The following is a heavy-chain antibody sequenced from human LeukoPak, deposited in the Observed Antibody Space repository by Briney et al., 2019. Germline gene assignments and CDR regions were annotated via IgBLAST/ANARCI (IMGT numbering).Heavy chain of an antibody. Sequence: GGSLRLSCAASGFTFSSYSMNWVRQAPGKGLEWVSYISSSSSTIYYADSVKGRFTISRDNAKNSLYLQMNSLRAEDTAVYYCASMVLLWFGDQNWFDPWGQGTLVTVSS. CDR1: GFTFSSYS. J-gene: IGHJ5*02. V-gene: IGHV3-48*04. CDR2: ISSSSSTI. CDR3: ASMVLLWFGDQNWFDP. D-gene: IGHD3-10*01.